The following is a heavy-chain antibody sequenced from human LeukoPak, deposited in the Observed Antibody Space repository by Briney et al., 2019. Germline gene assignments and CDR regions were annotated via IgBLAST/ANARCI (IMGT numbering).Heavy chain of an antibody. Sequence: SETLSLTCAVSGVSISSTSYYGAWVRQPPGKGLEWIGTIYYSGSTYNNPSRKSLLTMSVDRSRNQFSLKLSSFDAAATAVYYGAKAGVRYFDSSGLYAFDFWGQGTTVTVSS. CDR3: AKAGVRYFDSSGLYAFDF. V-gene: IGHV4-39*01. CDR1: GVSISSTSYY. J-gene: IGHJ3*01. CDR2: IYYSGST. D-gene: IGHD3-22*01.